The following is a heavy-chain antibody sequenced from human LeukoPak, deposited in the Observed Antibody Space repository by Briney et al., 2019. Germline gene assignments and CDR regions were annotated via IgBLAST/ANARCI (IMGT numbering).Heavy chain of an antibody. CDR2: ISSDGSVK. J-gene: IGHJ4*02. CDR3: AKDWGYASGTYYDY. CDR1: GFMFSSYA. Sequence: PGGSLRLSCAGSGFMFSSYAMHWVRQAPGKGLEWVAVISSDGSVKYYADSVKGRFTISRDNSKNTLYLQMNSLRTEDTSVYYCAKDWGYASGTYYDYWGQGTLVTVSS. V-gene: IGHV3-30*18. D-gene: IGHD3-10*01.